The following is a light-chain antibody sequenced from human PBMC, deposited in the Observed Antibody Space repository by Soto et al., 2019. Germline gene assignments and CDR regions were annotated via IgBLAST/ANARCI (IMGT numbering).Light chain of an antibody. CDR1: SSDVGDYDY. CDR3: CSYAGSYTYV. CDR2: DVS. V-gene: IGLV2-11*01. J-gene: IGLJ1*01. Sequence: QSVLTQPRSVSGCPGQSVTISCTGTSSDVGDYDYVSWYQQHPGKAPKLMIYDVSKRPSGVPDRFSGSKSGNTASLTISGLQAEDEADYYCCSYAGSYTYVFGTGTKVTVL.